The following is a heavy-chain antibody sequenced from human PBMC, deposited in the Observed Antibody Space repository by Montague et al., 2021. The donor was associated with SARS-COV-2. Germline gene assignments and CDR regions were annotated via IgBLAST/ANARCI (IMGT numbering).Heavy chain of an antibody. CDR1: GDSVSGKSVG. D-gene: IGHD6-19*01. V-gene: IGHV6-1*01. J-gene: IGHJ4*02. CDR2: TYYRSKWYS. CDR3: VRYSGWFYFDF. Sequence: CAISGDSVSGKSVGWSWVRQSPSRGPEWLGGTYYRSKWYSDYAPSVRGRLTVNPDASKNEFSLELNYVTPEDTAVYYCVRYSGWFYFDFWGQGTLVTVSS.